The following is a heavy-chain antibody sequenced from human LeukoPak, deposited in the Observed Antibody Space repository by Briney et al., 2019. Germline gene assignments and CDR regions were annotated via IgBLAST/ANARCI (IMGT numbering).Heavy chain of an antibody. CDR3: ARFRTLNLFDP. J-gene: IGHJ5*02. CDR1: SGSISNNY. Sequence: SETLSLTCTVSSGSISNNYWSWIRQPPGKGLELIGYIYHSGSANYKSSLKSRVTISVDTSKNQFSVKLSSVTVAVTAVYYCARFRTLNLFDPWGQGTLVTVSS. D-gene: IGHD2-15*01. V-gene: IGHV4-59*01. CDR2: IYHSGSA.